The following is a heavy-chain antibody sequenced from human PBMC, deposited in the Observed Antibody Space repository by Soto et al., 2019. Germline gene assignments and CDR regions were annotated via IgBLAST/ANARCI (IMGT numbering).Heavy chain of an antibody. V-gene: IGHV4-31*03. CDR2: IHGSGST. J-gene: IGHJ4*02. CDR1: GGSISSGPYY. CDR3: ARDMIYGEYRGHFDF. D-gene: IGHD4-17*01. Sequence: QVQLQESGPGLVRPSQTLSLTCTVSGGSISSGPYYWSWIRQHPGKGLEWIGYIHGSGSTYHSPSLKSRVTISLDTSNNQFSLKLSSVTAADTAVYYCARDMIYGEYRGHFDFWGQGSLVTVSS.